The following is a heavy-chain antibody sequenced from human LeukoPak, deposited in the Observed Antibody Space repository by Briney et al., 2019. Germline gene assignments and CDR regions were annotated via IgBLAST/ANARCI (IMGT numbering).Heavy chain of an antibody. CDR1: GFTFSSYA. V-gene: IGHV3-53*01. CDR3: ARAAYDSNGYTANHDY. Sequence: GGSLRLSCAAPGFTFSSYAMSWVRQAPGKGLEWVSVLYSDGTTYYEDSVKGRFTISRDNSKNTLYLQMNNLRAEDTAVYYCARAAYDSNGYTANHDYWGQGTLVTVSS. D-gene: IGHD3-22*01. J-gene: IGHJ4*02. CDR2: LYSDGTT.